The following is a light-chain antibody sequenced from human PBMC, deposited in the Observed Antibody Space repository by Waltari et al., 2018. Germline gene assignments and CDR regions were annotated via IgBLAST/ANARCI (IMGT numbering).Light chain of an antibody. CDR2: AVS. CDR3: NSGARSSSWG. J-gene: IGLJ3*02. CDR1: NSDDSVYSY. V-gene: IGLV2-14*03. Sequence: QSALTQPASVSGFPGQSITITCTGTNSDDSVYSYVSLDQQHPGKAPKLLIYAVSVRASGFSKRFSGSKSGKTASLTSSGVQAEGGAEYYCNSGARSSSWGFGGGTRLTGL.